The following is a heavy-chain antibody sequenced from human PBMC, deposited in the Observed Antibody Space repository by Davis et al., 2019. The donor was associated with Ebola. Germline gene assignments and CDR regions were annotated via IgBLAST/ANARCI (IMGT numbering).Heavy chain of an antibody. V-gene: IGHV3-30-3*01. J-gene: IGHJ4*02. Sequence: GGSLRLSCAASGFTFSSYAMHWVRQAPGKGLEWVAVISYDGSNKYYADSVKGRFTISRDNSKNTLYLQMNSLRAEDTAVYYCARDRNDFWSGYHDYWGQGTLVTVSS. CDR1: GFTFSSYA. CDR2: ISYDGSNK. CDR3: ARDRNDFWSGYHDY. D-gene: IGHD3-3*01.